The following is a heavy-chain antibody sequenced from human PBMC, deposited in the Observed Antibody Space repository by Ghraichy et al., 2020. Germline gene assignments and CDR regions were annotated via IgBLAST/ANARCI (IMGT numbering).Heavy chain of an antibody. Sequence: SETLSLTCTVSGGSFTTDYWSWIRQPPGKGLEWIGFISYSGSTNYNPSLTTQVSISRDTSTSQFFLRLSSVTAADTAVYYCARQGGFNYHMIYFDYWSQGILVTVSS. D-gene: IGHD3-16*01. J-gene: IGHJ4*02. CDR1: GGSFTTDY. CDR3: ARQGGFNYHMIYFDY. CDR2: ISYSGST. V-gene: IGHV4-59*08.